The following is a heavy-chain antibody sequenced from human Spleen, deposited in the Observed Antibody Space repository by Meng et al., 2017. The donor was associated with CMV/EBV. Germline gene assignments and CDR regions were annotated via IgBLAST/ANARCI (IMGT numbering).Heavy chain of an antibody. CDR3: ARIERRRILKYCGTDCSTTDY. CDR2: IYHSEST. J-gene: IGHJ4*02. D-gene: IGHD2-21*02. Sequence: QVQLQESGPGLVKASGTLSLTCPVSGGSISSSNLWTWVRQVPGKGLEWIGEIYHSESTNYNPSLKSRVTISVDKFKNQFSLKLGSVTAADTAVYYCARIERRRILKYCGTDCSTTDYWGQGTLVTVSS. V-gene: IGHV4-4*02. CDR1: GGSISSSNL.